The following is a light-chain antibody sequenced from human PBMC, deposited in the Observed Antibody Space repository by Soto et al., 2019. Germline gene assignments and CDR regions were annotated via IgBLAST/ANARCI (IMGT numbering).Light chain of an antibody. CDR3: TSYTSLSTLV. J-gene: IGLJ2*01. Sequence: QSALTQPPSVSGSPGQSITISCTGTSSDVGGYNDVSWYQQHPGKAPKLMIYDVSNRPSGVSKRFSGSTSSNTALLTIAGLPDEDDDDYYYTSYTSLSTLVFGGGTKVTVL. CDR1: SSDVGGYND. V-gene: IGLV2-14*01. CDR2: DVS.